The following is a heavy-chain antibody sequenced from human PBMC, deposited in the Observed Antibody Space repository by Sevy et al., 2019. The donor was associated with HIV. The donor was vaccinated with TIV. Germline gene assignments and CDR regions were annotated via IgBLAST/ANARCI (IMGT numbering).Heavy chain of an antibody. CDR2: IYDSGST. J-gene: IGHJ6*02. Sequence: SETLSLTCTVSGGSISSYYWSWIRQPPGKGLEWIGYIYDSGSTNYNPSLKSRVTISVDTSKNQFSLKLSSVTAADTAVYYCARYSSSSLGYYYYYGMDVWGQGTTVTVSS. D-gene: IGHD6-6*01. V-gene: IGHV4-59*01. CDR3: ARYSSSSLGYYYYYGMDV. CDR1: GGSISSYY.